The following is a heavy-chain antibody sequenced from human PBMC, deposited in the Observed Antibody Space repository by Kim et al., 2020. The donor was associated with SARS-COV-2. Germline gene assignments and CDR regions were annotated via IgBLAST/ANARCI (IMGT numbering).Heavy chain of an antibody. J-gene: IGHJ4*02. CDR3: AGGGGIAVAASPFSFDY. V-gene: IGHV3-30*03. CDR1: GFTFSSYG. D-gene: IGHD6-19*01. Sequence: GGSLRLSCAASGFTFSSYGMHWVRQAPGKGLGWVAVISYDGSNKYYADSVKGRFTISRDNSKNTLYLQMNSLRAEDTAVYYCAGGGGIAVAASPFSFDYWGQGTLVTVSS. CDR2: ISYDGSNK.